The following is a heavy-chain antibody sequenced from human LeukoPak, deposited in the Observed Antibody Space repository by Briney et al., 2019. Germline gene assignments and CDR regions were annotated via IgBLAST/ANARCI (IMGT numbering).Heavy chain of an antibody. CDR3: AKYSYYDSSGYYR. D-gene: IGHD3-22*01. CDR1: GFTFSSYG. V-gene: IGHV3-33*06. J-gene: IGHJ4*02. Sequence: GESLRLSCAAPGFTFSSYGMHWVRQAPGKGLEWVAVIWYDGSNKYYADSVKGRFTISRDNSKNTLYLQINSLRAEDTAVYYCAKYSYYDSSGYYRRGQGTLVTVSS. CDR2: IWYDGSNK.